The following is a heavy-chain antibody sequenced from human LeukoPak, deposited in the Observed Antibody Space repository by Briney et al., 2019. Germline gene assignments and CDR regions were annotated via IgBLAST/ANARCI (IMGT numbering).Heavy chain of an antibody. CDR1: GGSISIYY. CDR2: IYNSGST. D-gene: IGHD3-9*01. CDR3: ARGPRYYDILTGYTS. J-gene: IGHJ4*02. V-gene: IGHV4-59*12. Sequence: SETLSLTCTVSGGSISIYYWSWVRQPPGKGLEWIGYIYNSGSTIYNPSLKSRVTISVDTSKNQFSLKLSSVTAADTAVYYCARGPRYYDILTGYTSWGQGTLVTVSS.